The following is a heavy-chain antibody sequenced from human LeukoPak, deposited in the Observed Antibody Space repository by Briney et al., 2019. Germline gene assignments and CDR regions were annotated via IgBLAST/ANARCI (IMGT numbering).Heavy chain of an antibody. V-gene: IGHV3-23*01. CDR2: ISGSGGST. CDR3: AKAGAVVVVAAKYFDY. D-gene: IGHD2-15*01. CDR1: GFTFNSYS. Sequence: GGSLRLSCAASGFTFNSYSMNWFRQAPGKGLEWVSAISGSGGSTYYADSVKGRFTISRDNSKNTLYLQMNSLRAEDTAVYYCAKAGAVVVVAAKYFDYWGQGTLVTVSS. J-gene: IGHJ4*02.